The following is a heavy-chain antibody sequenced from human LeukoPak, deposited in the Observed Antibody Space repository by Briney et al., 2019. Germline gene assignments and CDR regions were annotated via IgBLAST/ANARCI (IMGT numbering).Heavy chain of an antibody. CDR1: GFIASSNY. CDR3: AKAITPLGYSSSWYSVDY. J-gene: IGHJ4*02. V-gene: IGHV3-23*01. D-gene: IGHD6-13*01. CDR2: ISGSGGST. Sequence: GGSLRLSCTASGFIASSNYMSWVRQAPGKGLEWVSAISGSGGSTYYADSVKGRFTISRDNSKNTLYLQMNSLRAEDTAVYYCAKAITPLGYSSSWYSVDYWGQGTLVTVSS.